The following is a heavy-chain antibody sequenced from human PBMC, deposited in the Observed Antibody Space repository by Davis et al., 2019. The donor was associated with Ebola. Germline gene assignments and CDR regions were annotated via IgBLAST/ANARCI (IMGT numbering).Heavy chain of an antibody. D-gene: IGHD2-2*02. CDR3: TWDLVPSAIGSFDS. Sequence: GESLKISCAASGITFSNAWLSWVRQAPGKGLEWVGRIKTESEGGATDYAVPVKGRFTISRDDSKTTLYLQMNNLKTEDTAVYYCTWDLVPSAIGSFDSWGQGTLVTVSS. V-gene: IGHV3-15*01. CDR1: GITFSNAW. J-gene: IGHJ4*02. CDR2: IKTESEGGAT.